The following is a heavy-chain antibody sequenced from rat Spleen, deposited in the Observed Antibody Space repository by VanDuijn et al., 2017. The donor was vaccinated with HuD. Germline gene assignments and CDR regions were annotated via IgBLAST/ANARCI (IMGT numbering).Heavy chain of an antibody. CDR2: ISPSGGST. CDR3: ARHPDYSNYFDY. J-gene: IGHJ2*01. D-gene: IGHD1-1*01. CDR1: GFTFSNYG. V-gene: IGHV5-19*01. Sequence: EVQLVESGGGLVQPGRSLKLSCAASGFTFSNYGMHWIRQAPTKGLEWVASISPSGGSTYYRDSVKGRFTISRDNAKSTLYLQMDSLRSEHTATYYCARHPDYSNYFDYWGQGVMVTVSS.